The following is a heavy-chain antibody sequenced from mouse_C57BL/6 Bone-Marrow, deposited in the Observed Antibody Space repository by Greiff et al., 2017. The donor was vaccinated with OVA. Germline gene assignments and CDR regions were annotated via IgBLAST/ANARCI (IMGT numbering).Heavy chain of an antibody. D-gene: IGHD2-4*01. J-gene: IGHJ1*03. Sequence: VKLQQSGPGLVQPSQSLSITCTVSGFSLTSYGVHWVRQSPGKGLEWLGVIWSGGSTDYNAAFISRLSISKDNSKSQVFFKMNSLQADDTAIYYCARNWEDYDLWYFDVWGTGTTVTVSS. CDR3: ARNWEDYDLWYFDV. V-gene: IGHV2-2*01. CDR2: IWSGGST. CDR1: GFSLTSYG.